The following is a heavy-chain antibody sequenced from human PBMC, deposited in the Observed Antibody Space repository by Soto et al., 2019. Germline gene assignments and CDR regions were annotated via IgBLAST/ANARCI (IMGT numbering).Heavy chain of an antibody. D-gene: IGHD1-26*01. V-gene: IGHV3-11*06. CDR1: GFNFSAYY. CDR3: ARVKSLKWYSRVVDV. CDR2: ISGGGDYR. Sequence: QVQLVESGGGLVKPGGSLRLSCAASGFNFSAYYMSWIRQAPGKGLTCLSYISGGGDYREDADSVKGRFTISRDNARNSLYLQMDGLRVDDTGVYYCARVKSLKWYSRVVDVWGLGTTVTVSS. J-gene: IGHJ6*02.